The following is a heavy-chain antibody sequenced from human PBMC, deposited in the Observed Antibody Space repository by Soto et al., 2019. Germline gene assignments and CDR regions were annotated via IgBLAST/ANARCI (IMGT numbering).Heavy chain of an antibody. CDR1: GFTFSNYA. J-gene: IGHJ4*02. V-gene: IGHV3-23*01. Sequence: GGSLRLSCAASGFTFSNYAMNWVRQAPGKGLEWVSGIVGSGASTNYADSVKGRFTISRDNSKNTLYLHMDGLRAEDTATYYCAKLPSSGFYYFDYWGQGTPVTVSS. CDR2: IVGSGAST. D-gene: IGHD3-22*01. CDR3: AKLPSSGFYYFDY.